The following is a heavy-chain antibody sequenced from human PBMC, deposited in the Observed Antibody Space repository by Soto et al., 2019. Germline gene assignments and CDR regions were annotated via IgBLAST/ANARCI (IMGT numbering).Heavy chain of an antibody. Sequence: SETLSLTCTVPGGSISSSSYYWGWIRQPPGKGLEWIGSIYYSGSTYYNPSLKSRVTISVDTSKNQFSLKLSSVTAADTAVYYCARQGDYGAYFDYWGQGTLVTVSS. CDR2: IYYSGST. J-gene: IGHJ4*02. CDR1: GGSISSSSYY. V-gene: IGHV4-39*01. CDR3: ARQGDYGAYFDY. D-gene: IGHD4-17*01.